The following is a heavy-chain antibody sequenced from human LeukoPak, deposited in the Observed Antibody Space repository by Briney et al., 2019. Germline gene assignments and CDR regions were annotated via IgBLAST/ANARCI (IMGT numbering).Heavy chain of an antibody. J-gene: IGHJ4*02. CDR3: ARAPYYESSGPL. D-gene: IGHD3-22*01. V-gene: IGHV3-7*01. CDR2: IRQDGNEK. Sequence: PGGSLRLSCAASGFTFSNYWMSWVRQAPGKGLEWVANIRQDGNEKYYVDSAKGRFTISRDNAKNSLFLQMNSPRAEDTAVYYCARAPYYESSGPLWGQGTLVTVSS. CDR1: GFTFSNYW.